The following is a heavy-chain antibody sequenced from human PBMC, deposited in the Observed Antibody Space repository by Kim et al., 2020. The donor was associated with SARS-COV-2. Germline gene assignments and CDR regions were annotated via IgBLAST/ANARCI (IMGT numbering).Heavy chain of an antibody. J-gene: IGHJ5*01. Sequence: GGSLRLSCAASGFTFSDYWMHWVRQAPGKGLEWLSRISSDGSSTSYADSVKGRFTISRDNAKNTLYLQMNSLRAEDTAVYYCARDARCSGGSCSFDSWG. V-gene: IGHV3-74*01. CDR2: ISSDGSST. CDR1: GFTFSDYW. D-gene: IGHD2-15*01. CDR3: ARDARCSGGSCSFDS.